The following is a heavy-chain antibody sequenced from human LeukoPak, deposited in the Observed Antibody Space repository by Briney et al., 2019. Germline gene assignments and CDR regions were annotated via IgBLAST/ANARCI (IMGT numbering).Heavy chain of an antibody. D-gene: IGHD3-3*01. CDR2: ISYDGSSK. Sequence: PGRSLRLSFAASGFTFSSYALRWVRQAPGKGLGWGAVISYDGSSKYYADSVKGRFTISRDNSKNTLYLQMNSPRAEDTAVYYCAREQFFGVVITYNWFDPWGQGTLVTVSS. J-gene: IGHJ5*02. CDR3: AREQFFGVVITYNWFDP. CDR1: GFTFSSYA. V-gene: IGHV3-30*01.